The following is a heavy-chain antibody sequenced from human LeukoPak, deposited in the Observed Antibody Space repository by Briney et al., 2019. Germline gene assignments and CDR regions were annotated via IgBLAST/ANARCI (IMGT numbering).Heavy chain of an antibody. CDR1: GGSISSYY. J-gene: IGHJ3*02. V-gene: IGHV4-59*08. CDR3: ASGYYYGSGAQDPLGAFDI. D-gene: IGHD3-10*01. Sequence: SETLSLTCTVSGGSISSYYWSWIRQPPGKGLEWIGYIYYGGSTNYNPSLKSRVTISVDTSKNQFSLKLSSVTAADTAVYYCASGYYYGSGAQDPLGAFDIWGQGTMVTVSS. CDR2: IYYGGST.